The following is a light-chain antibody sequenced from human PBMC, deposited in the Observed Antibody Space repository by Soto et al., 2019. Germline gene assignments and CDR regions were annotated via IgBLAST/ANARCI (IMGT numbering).Light chain of an antibody. CDR3: QKYNSAPSLT. V-gene: IGKV1-27*01. Sequence: EIQMTQSPSSLSASVGDRVTITCRASQGISNYLAGYQQKPGKVPKLLIYAASTLQSGVPSRFSGSGSGTDFTLTISSLQPEDVATYYCQKYNSAPSLTFGGGTKVEIK. CDR2: AAS. CDR1: QGISNY. J-gene: IGKJ4*01.